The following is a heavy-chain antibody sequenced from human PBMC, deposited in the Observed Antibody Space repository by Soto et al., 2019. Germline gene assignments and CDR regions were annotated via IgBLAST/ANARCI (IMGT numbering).Heavy chain of an antibody. V-gene: IGHV4-34*01. J-gene: IGHJ4*02. D-gene: IGHD6-13*01. Sequence: PSETLSLTCAVYGGSFSGYYWSWIRQPPGKGLEWIGEINHSGSTNYNPSLKSRVTISVDTSKNQFSLKLSSVTAADTAVYYCARRHSSSWYGIDYWGQGTLVTVS. CDR3: ARRHSSSWYGIDY. CDR2: INHSGST. CDR1: GGSFSGYY.